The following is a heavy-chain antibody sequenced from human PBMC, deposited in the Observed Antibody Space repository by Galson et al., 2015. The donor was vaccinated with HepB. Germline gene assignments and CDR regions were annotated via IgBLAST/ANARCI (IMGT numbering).Heavy chain of an antibody. D-gene: IGHD3-16*02. CDR2: ISSSTSTI. Sequence: SLRLSCAASGFTLSSYSMNWVRQAPGKGLEWVSYISSSTSTIYYADSVKGRFTISRDNANNSLYLQMDSLRDEDTAIYYCARDYDYVWGTYRTYYFDYWGQGTLVTVSS. J-gene: IGHJ4*02. CDR3: ARDYDYVWGTYRTYYFDY. CDR1: GFTLSSYS. V-gene: IGHV3-48*02.